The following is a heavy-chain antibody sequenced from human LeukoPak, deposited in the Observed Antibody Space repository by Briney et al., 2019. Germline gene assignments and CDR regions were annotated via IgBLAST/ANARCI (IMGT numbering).Heavy chain of an antibody. CDR2: ISGSGGGT. Sequence: GGSLRLSCAASGFTFSSYAMSWVRQAPGKGLEWVSAISGSGGGTYYADSVKGRFTISRDNSKNTLYLQMNSLRAEDTAVYYCARLLTTVTTPYFDYWGQGTLVTVSS. J-gene: IGHJ4*02. V-gene: IGHV3-23*01. CDR1: GFTFSSYA. CDR3: ARLLTTVTTPYFDY. D-gene: IGHD4-17*01.